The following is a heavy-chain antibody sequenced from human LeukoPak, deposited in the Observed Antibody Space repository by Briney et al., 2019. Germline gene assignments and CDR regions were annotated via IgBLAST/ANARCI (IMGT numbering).Heavy chain of an antibody. V-gene: IGHV3-30*18. CDR3: AKDLGYCGGDCYSGFDY. CDR2: ISYDGSNK. J-gene: IGHJ4*02. CDR1: GFTFSSYG. D-gene: IGHD2-21*02. Sequence: GGSLRLSCAASGFTFSSYGMHWVRQAPGKGLEWVAVISYDGSNKYYADSVKGRFTISRDNSKNTLYLQMKSLRAEDTAVYYCAKDLGYCGGDCYSGFDYWGQGTLVTVSS.